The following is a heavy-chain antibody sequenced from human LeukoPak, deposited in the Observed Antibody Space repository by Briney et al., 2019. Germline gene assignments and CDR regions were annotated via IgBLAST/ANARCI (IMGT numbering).Heavy chain of an antibody. CDR1: GGSISTYY. D-gene: IGHD1-1*01. J-gene: IGHJ5*02. V-gene: IGHV4-59*01. CDR2: IHYSGST. CDR3: ARGGFLDPFDP. Sequence: PSETLSLTCTVSGGSISTYYWNWIRQPPGKGLEWIGYIHYSGSTKYNPSLKSRVIISVDTSKNQFSLKLRSVTAADTAVYYCARGGFLDPFDPWGQGTLVTVSS.